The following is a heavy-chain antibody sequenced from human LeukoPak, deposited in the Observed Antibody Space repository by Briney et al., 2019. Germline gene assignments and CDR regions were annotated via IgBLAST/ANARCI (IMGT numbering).Heavy chain of an antibody. D-gene: IGHD5-12*01. CDR2: IYYSGST. Sequence: SETLSLTCTVSGGSMSSYYWSWIRQPPGRGLEWIGHIYYSGSTNYNPSLKSRVTISVDTSKNHFSLKLSSVTAADTAVYYCARFRGAYSGYELDYWGQGTLVTVSS. J-gene: IGHJ4*02. V-gene: IGHV4-59*08. CDR3: ARFRGAYSGYELDY. CDR1: GGSMSSYY.